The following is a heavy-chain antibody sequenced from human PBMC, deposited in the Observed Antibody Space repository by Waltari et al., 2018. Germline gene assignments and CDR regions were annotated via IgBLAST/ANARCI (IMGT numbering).Heavy chain of an antibody. CDR2: IKQDGSEK. D-gene: IGHD2-15*01. V-gene: IGHV3-7*01. Sequence: EVQLVESGGGLVQPGGSLRLSCAASGFTFSSYWMSWVRQAPGKGREWVANIKQDGSEKYYVDSVKGRFTISRDNAKNSLYLQMNSLRAEDTAVYYCARVNSYCSGGSCYGFGYWGQGTLVTVSS. CDR3: ARVNSYCSGGSCYGFGY. CDR1: GFTFSSYW. J-gene: IGHJ4*02.